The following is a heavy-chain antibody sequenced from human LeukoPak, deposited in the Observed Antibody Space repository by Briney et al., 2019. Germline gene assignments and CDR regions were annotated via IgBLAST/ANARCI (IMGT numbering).Heavy chain of an antibody. J-gene: IGHJ4*02. CDR2: IYPGDSDT. CDR3: ARQIDYDSGGDYLYYFDY. Sequence: GESLKISCKGSGYSFTSYWIGWVRQMPGKGLEWMGIIYPGDSDTRYSPSFQGQVTISADKSISTAYLRWSSLKASDTAMYYCARQIDYDSGGDYLYYFDYWGQGTLVTVSS. CDR1: GYSFTSYW. V-gene: IGHV5-51*01. D-gene: IGHD3-22*01.